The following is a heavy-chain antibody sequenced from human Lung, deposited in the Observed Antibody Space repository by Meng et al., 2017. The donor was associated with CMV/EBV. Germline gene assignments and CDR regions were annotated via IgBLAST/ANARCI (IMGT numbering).Heavy chain of an antibody. CDR3: ARVRVGGYSTDY. CDR2: TIPILGIA. J-gene: IGHJ4*02. Sequence: SVXVSXKASGGTFSSYAISWVRQAPGQGLEWMGGTIPILGIANYAQKFQGRVTITADKSTSTAYMELSSLRSEETAVYYCARVRVGGYSTDYWGQGTLVTVSS. D-gene: IGHD3-22*01. CDR1: GGTFSSYA. V-gene: IGHV1-69*10.